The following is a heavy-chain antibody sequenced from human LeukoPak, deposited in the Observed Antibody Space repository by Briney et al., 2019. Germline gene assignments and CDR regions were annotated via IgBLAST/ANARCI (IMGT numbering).Heavy chain of an antibody. CDR1: GASTSGYC. CDR3: GRCLSRGNNGFDI. D-gene: IGHD2/OR15-2a*01. V-gene: IGHV4-59*01. J-gene: IGHJ3*02. CDR2: IYYSGST. Sequence: SETLSLTCSVSGASTSGYCLSWIRQPPGKGLEWFGHIYYSGSTTYNPSLKSRVTISVDSSKNQFSLRLSSVTAADTAVYYCGRCLSRGNNGFDIWGQGTMVTVSS.